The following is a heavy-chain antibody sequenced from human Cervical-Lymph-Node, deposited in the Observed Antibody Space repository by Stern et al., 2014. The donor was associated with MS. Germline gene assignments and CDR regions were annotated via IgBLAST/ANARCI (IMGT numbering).Heavy chain of an antibody. V-gene: IGHV3-9*01. CDR1: GFTVNDYS. J-gene: IGHJ4*02. CDR2: ISWDGGST. CDR3: AKTTVTTRPFEF. D-gene: IGHD4-17*01. Sequence: QLVQSGGGLVQPGRFLRLSCAASGFTVNDYSMHWVRQAPGKGLEWVSGISWDGGSTEYAASVKGRFAISRDNAKNSLFLHMNSLRPEDTAFYYCAKTTVTTRPFEFWGQGTLVTVSS.